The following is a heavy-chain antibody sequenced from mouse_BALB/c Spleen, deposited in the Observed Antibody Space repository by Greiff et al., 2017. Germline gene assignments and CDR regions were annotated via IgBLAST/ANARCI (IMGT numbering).Heavy chain of an antibody. D-gene: IGHD2-4*01. CDR2: ISDGGSYT. CDR3: ARSTMITAWFAY. J-gene: IGHJ3*01. V-gene: IGHV5-4*02. Sequence: DVKLQESGGGLVKPGGSLKLSCAASGFTFSDYYMYWVRQTPEKRLEWVATISDGGSYTYYPDSVKGRFTISRDNAKNNLYLQMSSLKSEDTAMYYCARSTMITAWFAYWGQGTLVTVSA. CDR1: GFTFSDYY.